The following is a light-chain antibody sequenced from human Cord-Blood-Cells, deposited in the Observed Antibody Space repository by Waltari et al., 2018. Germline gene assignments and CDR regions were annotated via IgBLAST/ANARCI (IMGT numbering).Light chain of an antibody. CDR1: SSDVGGYNS. V-gene: IGLV2-14*01. CDR3: SSNTSSSTYV. Sequence: QSALTQPASVSGSPGQSITISCTGTSSDVGGYNSVSWYQQHPGKTPKLMIYDVSNRPSGVSNRFSGSKSGNTASLTISGLQAEDEADYYCSSNTSSSTYVFGTGTKVTVL. CDR2: DVS. J-gene: IGLJ1*01.